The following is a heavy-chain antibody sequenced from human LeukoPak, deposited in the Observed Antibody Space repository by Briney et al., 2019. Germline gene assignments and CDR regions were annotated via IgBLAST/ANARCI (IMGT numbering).Heavy chain of an antibody. D-gene: IGHD4-17*01. Sequence: GGALRLSCAASGFTFSSYAMSGVRQAPGKGLDGVSAISGSCDSTYYADSVKGRFTISRDNSKNTLYLQMNSLRAEDTAVYYCAAGWGTTVTSSFYYGMDVWGQGTTVTVSS. CDR1: GFTFSSYA. J-gene: IGHJ6*02. CDR2: ISGSCDST. V-gene: IGHV3-23*01. CDR3: AAGWGTTVTSSFYYGMDV.